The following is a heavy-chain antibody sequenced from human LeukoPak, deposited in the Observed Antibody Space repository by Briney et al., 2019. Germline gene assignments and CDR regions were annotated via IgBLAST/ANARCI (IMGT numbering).Heavy chain of an antibody. CDR2: ISSSSTYI. D-gene: IGHD3-22*01. CDR1: GFTFSSYT. CDR3: AREGYHDSGGYYYGY. V-gene: IGHV3-21*01. J-gene: IGHJ4*02. Sequence: PGGSLRPSCAASGFTFSSYTMNWVRQAPGKGLEWVSSISSSSTYIYYADSVRGRFTISRDNAKNSLYLQMNSLRAEDTAVYYCAREGYHDSGGYYYGYWGQGTLVTVSS.